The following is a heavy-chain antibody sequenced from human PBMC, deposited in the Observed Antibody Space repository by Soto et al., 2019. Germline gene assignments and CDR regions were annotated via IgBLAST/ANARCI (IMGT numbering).Heavy chain of an antibody. CDR2: INHSGST. CDR1: GGSFSGYY. V-gene: IGHV4-34*01. J-gene: IGHJ4*02. Sequence: SETLSLTCAVYGGSFSGYYWSWIRQPPGKGLEWIGEINHSGSTNYNPSLKSRVTISVDTSKNQFSLKLSSVTAADTAVYYCARGNVFVVVTAIPLLAFDYWGQGTLVTVSS. D-gene: IGHD2-21*02. CDR3: ARGNVFVVVTAIPLLAFDY.